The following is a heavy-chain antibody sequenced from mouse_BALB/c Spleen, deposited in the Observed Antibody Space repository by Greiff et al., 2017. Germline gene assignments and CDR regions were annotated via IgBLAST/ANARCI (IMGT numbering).Heavy chain of an antibody. CDR1: GFAFSSYD. J-gene: IGHJ2*01. CDR2: ISSGGGST. D-gene: IGHD1-2*01. Sequence: EVKLMESGGGLVKPGGSLKLSCAASGFAFSSYDMSWVRQTPEKRLEWVAYISSGGGSTYYPDTVKGRFTISRDNAKNTLYLQMSSLKSEDTAMYYCARHSTTATLFDYWGQGTTLTVSS. CDR3: ARHSTTATLFDY. V-gene: IGHV5-12-1*01.